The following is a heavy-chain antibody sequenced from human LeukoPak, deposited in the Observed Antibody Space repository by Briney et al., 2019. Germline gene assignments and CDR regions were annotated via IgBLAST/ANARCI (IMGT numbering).Heavy chain of an antibody. CDR2: ISAYNGNT. J-gene: IGHJ5*02. V-gene: IGHV1-18*01. D-gene: IGHD2-21*02. Sequence: GASVKVSCKASGYTFTSYGISWVRQAPGQGLEWMEWISAYNGNTNYAQKLQGRVTMTTDTSTSTAYMELRSLRSDDTAVYYCARVPGVTAGSNWFDPWGQGTLVTVSS. CDR3: ARVPGVTAGSNWFDP. CDR1: GYTFTSYG.